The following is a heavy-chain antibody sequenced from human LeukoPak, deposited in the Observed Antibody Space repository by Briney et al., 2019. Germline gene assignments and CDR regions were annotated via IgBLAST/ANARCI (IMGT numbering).Heavy chain of an antibody. CDR3: TRDHQYHFDY. CDR1: GFIFSDYS. D-gene: IGHD2-2*01. V-gene: IGHV3-48*02. J-gene: IGHJ4*02. Sequence: PGGSLRLSCAASGFIFSDYSMNWVRQAPGKGLEWISYISSSSGIITYADSVKGRFTISGDNAKNSLYLQMSSLRDEDTAVYYCTRDHQYHFDYWGQGTLDTVSS. CDR2: ISSSSGII.